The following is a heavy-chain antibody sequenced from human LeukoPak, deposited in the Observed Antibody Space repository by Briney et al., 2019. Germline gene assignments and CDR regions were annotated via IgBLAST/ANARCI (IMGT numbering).Heavy chain of an antibody. CDR1: GGSISSGGYY. J-gene: IGHJ4*02. CDR3: ARYRIAAAGTFGGYYFDY. V-gene: IGHV4-31*03. CDR2: IYSSGST. Sequence: SETLSLTCTVSGGSISSGGYYCSWIRQHPGKGLEWIGYIYSSGSTYYNPSLKSRVTISVDTSKNQFSLKLSSVTAADTAVYYCARYRIAAAGTFGGYYFDYWGQGTLVTVSS. D-gene: IGHD6-13*01.